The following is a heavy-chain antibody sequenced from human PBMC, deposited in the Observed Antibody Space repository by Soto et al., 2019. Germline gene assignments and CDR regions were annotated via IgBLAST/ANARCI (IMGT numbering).Heavy chain of an antibody. J-gene: IGHJ6*02. CDR2: IYYSGST. CDR1: GGSLSSGDYY. CDR3: PRGGDYSNLIYYYYHGMDV. Sequence: ASETLSLTCTVSGGSLSSGDYYWSWIRQPPGKGLEWIGYIYYSGSTYYNPSLKSRVTISVDTSKNQFSLKLSSVTAADTAVYYCPRGGDYSNLIYYYYHGMDVWGQGTRVTVS. D-gene: IGHD4-4*01. V-gene: IGHV4-30-4*01.